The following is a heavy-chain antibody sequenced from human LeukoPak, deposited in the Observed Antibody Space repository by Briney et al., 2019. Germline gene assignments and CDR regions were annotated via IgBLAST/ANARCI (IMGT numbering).Heavy chain of an antibody. CDR2: ISGSGGST. D-gene: IGHD6-19*01. CDR3: AKGPSSGWYRY. J-gene: IGHJ4*02. Sequence: GGSLRLSCAASGCTFSSYAMSRVRQAPGKGLEWVSAISGSGGSTYYADSVKGRLTISRANSKNTLYLQTNTLRDEATAVYYCAKGPSSGWYRYWGQGTLVTVSS. V-gene: IGHV3-23*01. CDR1: GCTFSSYA.